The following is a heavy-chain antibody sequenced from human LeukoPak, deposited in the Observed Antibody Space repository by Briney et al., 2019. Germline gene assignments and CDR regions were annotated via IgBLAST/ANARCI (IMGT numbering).Heavy chain of an antibody. CDR2: IVGSGIST. CDR3: ARGIYLNWFDP. Sequence: GGSLRLSCAASGFTFSNFAMNWVRQAPGKGLEWVSGIVGSGISTYYTDSVKGRFTISRDNTKNSLYLQMNSLGVEDTAIYYCARGIYLNWFDPWGQGILVTVSS. J-gene: IGHJ5*02. V-gene: IGHV3-23*01. D-gene: IGHD2-2*02. CDR1: GFTFSNFA.